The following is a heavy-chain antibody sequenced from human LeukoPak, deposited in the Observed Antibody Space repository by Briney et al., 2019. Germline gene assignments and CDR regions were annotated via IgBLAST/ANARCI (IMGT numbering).Heavy chain of an antibody. D-gene: IGHD3-22*01. Sequence: GRSLRLSCAASGFTFSSYGMHWVRQAPGKGLEWVAVISYDGSNKYYADSVKGRFTISRDNSKNTLYLQMNSLRAEDTAVYYCASGYGYYFDYWGQGTLVTVSS. CDR3: ASGYGYYFDY. CDR1: GFTFSSYG. V-gene: IGHV3-30*03. CDR2: ISYDGSNK. J-gene: IGHJ4*02.